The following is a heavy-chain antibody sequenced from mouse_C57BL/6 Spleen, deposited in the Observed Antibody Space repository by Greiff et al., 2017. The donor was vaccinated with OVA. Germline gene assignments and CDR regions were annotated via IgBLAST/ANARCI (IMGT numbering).Heavy chain of an antibody. V-gene: IGHV1-47*01. CDR3: AREDDYDGRGFAY. D-gene: IGHD2-4*01. CDR1: GYTFTTYP. Sequence: QVQLQQPGAELVKPGASVKLSCKASGYTFTTYPIEWMKQNHGKSLEWIGNFHPYNDDTKYNEKFKGKATLTVEKSSSTVYLELSRLTSDDSAVYYCAREDDYDGRGFAYWGQGALVTVSA. CDR2: FHPYNDDT. J-gene: IGHJ3*01.